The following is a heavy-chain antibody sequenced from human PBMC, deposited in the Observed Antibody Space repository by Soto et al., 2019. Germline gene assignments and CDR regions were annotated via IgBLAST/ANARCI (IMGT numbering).Heavy chain of an antibody. CDR3: ARVPLLRYFDWTPNWFDP. CDR2: IYYSGST. V-gene: IGHV4-59*01. Sequence: SETLSLTCTVSGGSISSYYWSWIRQPPGKGLEWIGYIYYSGSTNYNPSLKSRVTISVDTSKNQFSLKLSSVTAADTAVYYCARVPLLRYFDWTPNWFDPWGQGSLVPVSS. CDR1: GGSISSYY. J-gene: IGHJ5*02. D-gene: IGHD3-9*01.